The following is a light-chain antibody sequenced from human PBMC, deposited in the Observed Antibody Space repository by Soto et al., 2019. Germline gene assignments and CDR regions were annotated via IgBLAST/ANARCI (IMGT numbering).Light chain of an antibody. J-gene: IGKJ4*01. CDR2: DAS. CDR3: QQRSNWPLT. Sequence: EMVLTQSPATLSLSPGERATLSCRASQSVSSYLAWYQHKPGQAPRLLIYDASNRATGIPARLSGSGSGTGFTLTISSLEPEDFAVYYCQQRSNWPLTFGGGTKVDIK. V-gene: IGKV3-11*01. CDR1: QSVSSY.